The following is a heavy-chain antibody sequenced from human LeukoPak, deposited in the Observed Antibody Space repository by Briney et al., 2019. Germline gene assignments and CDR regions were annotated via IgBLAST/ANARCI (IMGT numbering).Heavy chain of an antibody. CDR3: AKDIGGIAVAGGGVDY. CDR2: INVSGGGT. J-gene: IGHJ4*02. CDR1: GFTFSSYA. D-gene: IGHD6-19*01. V-gene: IGHV3-23*01. Sequence: VGSLRLSCAASGFTFSSYAMSCVRQAPGKGLEWVSAINVSGGGTYYADSVKGRFSISRDNSKNTLYLQMNSLRAEDTALYYCAKDIGGIAVAGGGVDYWGQGTLVTVSS.